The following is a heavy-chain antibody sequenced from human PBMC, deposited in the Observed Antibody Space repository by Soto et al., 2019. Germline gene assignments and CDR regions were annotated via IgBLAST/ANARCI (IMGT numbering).Heavy chain of an antibody. CDR2: IYYSWIT. CDR1: GGSISSYY. CDR3: ARYKSNYYYGMDV. D-gene: IGHD1-20*01. J-gene: IGHJ6*02. Sequence: PSETLSLTCTVSGGSISSYYWSWIRQPPGKGLEWIGYIYYSWITNYNPSLKSRVTISVDTSKNQFSLKLSSVTAADTAVYYCARYKSNYYYGMDVWGQGTTVTVS. V-gene: IGHV4-59*01.